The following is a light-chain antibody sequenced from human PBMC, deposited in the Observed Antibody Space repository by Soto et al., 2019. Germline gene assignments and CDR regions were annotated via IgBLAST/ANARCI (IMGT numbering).Light chain of an antibody. Sequence: EIVMTQSPGTLSVSPGERATLSCRASENLNTNLAWYQQRPGQAPRLLIYGASTRATGVPARFTGSGSGTDFTLTISSLQFEDFAVYSCQQYKNWPPWTFGQGTKVDI. V-gene: IGKV3-15*01. J-gene: IGKJ1*01. CDR3: QQYKNWPPWT. CDR2: GAS. CDR1: ENLNTN.